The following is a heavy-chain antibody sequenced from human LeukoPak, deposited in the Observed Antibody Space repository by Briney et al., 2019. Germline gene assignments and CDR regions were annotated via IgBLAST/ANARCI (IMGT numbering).Heavy chain of an antibody. CDR3: AKEMGHSPHSSGTYWSDGGVGLDY. J-gene: IGHJ4*02. D-gene: IGHD3-10*01. Sequence: GGSLRLSCAVSGFTFSRFAMNWVRQAPGQGLEWISIISGSGSSAYYADSVKGRFIISRDNFKNTVNLEMSSLRAEDTAVYYCAKEMGHSPHSSGTYWSDGGVGLDYWGQGTLVTVSS. CDR1: GFTFSRFA. CDR2: ISGSGSSA. V-gene: IGHV3-23*01.